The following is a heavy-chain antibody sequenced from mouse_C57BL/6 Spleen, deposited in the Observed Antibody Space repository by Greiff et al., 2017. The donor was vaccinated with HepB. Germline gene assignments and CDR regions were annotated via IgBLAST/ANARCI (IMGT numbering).Heavy chain of an antibody. CDR3: ASPLTTVVAHWYFDV. Sequence: EVQLVESGPGLVKPSQSLSLTCSVTGYSITSGYYWNWIRQFPGNKLEWMGYISYDGSNNYNPSLKNRISITRDTSKNQFFLKLNSVTTEDTATYYCASPLTTVVAHWYFDVWGTGTTVTVSS. CDR1: GYSITSGYY. D-gene: IGHD1-1*01. V-gene: IGHV3-6*01. CDR2: ISYDGSN. J-gene: IGHJ1*03.